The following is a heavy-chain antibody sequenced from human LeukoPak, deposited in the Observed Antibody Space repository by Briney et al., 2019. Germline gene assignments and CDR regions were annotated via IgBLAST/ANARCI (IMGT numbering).Heavy chain of an antibody. CDR2: IKRKTVGETT. V-gene: IGHV3-15*01. CDR1: GLTFSNAW. CDR3: ATASSGLFY. Sequence: GESLRLSCAASGLTFSNAWMSRVRQAPGEGLEWVGRIKRKTVGETTEYVAPVKGRFTISRDDSKNTLYLQMNSLKTEDTGVYYCATASSGLFYWGQGTLVTVSS. D-gene: IGHD3-16*01. J-gene: IGHJ4*02.